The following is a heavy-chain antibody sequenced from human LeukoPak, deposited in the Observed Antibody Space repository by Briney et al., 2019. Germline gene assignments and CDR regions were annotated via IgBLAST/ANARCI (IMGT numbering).Heavy chain of an antibody. CDR2: MYYRGNT. D-gene: IGHD6-13*01. V-gene: IGHV4-59*01. Sequence: SETLSLTCTVSGGSISSYYWSWIRQPPGKGPEWIGYMYYRGNTNYDPSLKSRVTISIDTPNNQFSLKLSSVTAADTAVYYCATGVHGIAAAGDYYFDYWGQGTLVTVSS. CDR3: ATGVHGIAAAGDYYFDY. CDR1: GGSISSYY. J-gene: IGHJ4*02.